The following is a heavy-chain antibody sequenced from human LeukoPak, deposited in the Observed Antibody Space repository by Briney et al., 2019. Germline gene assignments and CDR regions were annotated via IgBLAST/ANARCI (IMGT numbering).Heavy chain of an antibody. Sequence: GGSLRLSCAASGVTFNWSWMNRVPQAPGKGLEWVANMDPSGSQKRYVDSVKGRSTISRDNPGTSIHLEMNSLRTEDTAVYYCAIWASGNYWGQGTQVTVSS. CDR1: GVTFNWSW. V-gene: IGHV3-7*01. CDR2: MDPSGSQK. CDR3: AIWASGNY. D-gene: IGHD3-10*01. J-gene: IGHJ4*02.